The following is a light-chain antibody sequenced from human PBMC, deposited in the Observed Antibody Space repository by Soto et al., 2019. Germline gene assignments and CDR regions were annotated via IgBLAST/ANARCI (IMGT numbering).Light chain of an antibody. CDR1: QGIRND. Sequence: AIQMTQSPSSLSASVGDRVTITCRASQGIRNDLGWYQQKPGKAPKLLIYAASSLQSGVPSRFSGSGSGPDFTLTISSLQPEDFASYYCLQDYNYPLTFGGGTKVENK. V-gene: IGKV1-6*01. J-gene: IGKJ4*01. CDR2: AAS. CDR3: LQDYNYPLT.